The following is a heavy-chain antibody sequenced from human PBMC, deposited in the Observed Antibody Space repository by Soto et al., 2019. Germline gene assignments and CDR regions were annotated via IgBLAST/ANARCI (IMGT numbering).Heavy chain of an antibody. D-gene: IGHD1-26*01. V-gene: IGHV1-69*13. Sequence: GASVKVCCKASGGTFSSYAISWVRQAPGQGLEWMGGIIPIFGTANYAQKFQGRVTITADESTSTAYMELSSLRSEDTAVYYCARELSGSYPAFDIWGQGTMVTVSS. CDR2: IIPIFGTA. CDR1: GGTFSSYA. CDR3: ARELSGSYPAFDI. J-gene: IGHJ3*02.